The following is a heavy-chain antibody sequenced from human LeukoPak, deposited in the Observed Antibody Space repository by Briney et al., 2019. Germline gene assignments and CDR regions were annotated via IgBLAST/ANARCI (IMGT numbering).Heavy chain of an antibody. Sequence: PGGSLRLSCAASGFTFSSYGMHWVRQAPGKGLEWVAVISSDGNNKNYVDSVKGRFTFSRVNSKNTLYLQMNSLRAEDTAVYYCAKGNDIGGYYYPHFDYWGQGTLVTVSS. V-gene: IGHV3-30*18. D-gene: IGHD3-22*01. CDR3: AKGNDIGGYYYPHFDY. J-gene: IGHJ4*02. CDR2: ISSDGNNK. CDR1: GFTFSSYG.